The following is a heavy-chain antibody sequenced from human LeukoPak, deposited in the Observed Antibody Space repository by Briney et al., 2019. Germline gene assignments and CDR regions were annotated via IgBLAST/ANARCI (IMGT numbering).Heavy chain of an antibody. CDR3: AKGIEYFQQ. J-gene: IGHJ1*01. CDR1: GFTFSSYA. CDR2: TIGSGGST. Sequence: GGSLRPSCAASGFTFSSYAMSWVRQAPGKGLEWVSATIGSGGSTYYVDSVKGRFTISRDNSKNTLYLQMNSVRAEDTAIYYCAKGIEYFQQWGQGTLVTVSS. D-gene: IGHD3-10*01. V-gene: IGHV3-23*01.